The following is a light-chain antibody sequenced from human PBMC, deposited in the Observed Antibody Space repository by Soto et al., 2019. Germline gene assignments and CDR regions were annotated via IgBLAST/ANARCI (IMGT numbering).Light chain of an antibody. CDR3: QQYSTYRT. V-gene: IGKV1-5*03. Sequence: DIQVAQSPPTLSASVGDRVTITCRASQSISSWLAWYQQKPGKAPKLLIYKASSLESGVPSRFSGSGSGTEFTLTIRSLQPDDFATYYCQQYSTYRTFGQGTKLDIK. CDR1: QSISSW. CDR2: KAS. J-gene: IGKJ1*01.